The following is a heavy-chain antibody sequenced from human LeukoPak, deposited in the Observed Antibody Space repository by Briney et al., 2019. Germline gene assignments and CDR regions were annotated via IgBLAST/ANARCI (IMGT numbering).Heavy chain of an antibody. Sequence: GWSLRLSCEASGFSFSNYFISWIRQAPGKGLEWVGYITNSGRSTSYADAVKGRFTISRDNAKKSVYLEMTDLRVEDNAVYYCAREASGNYYVFDSWGQGTLVTVSS. CDR2: ITNSGRST. CDR1: GFSFSNYF. V-gene: IGHV3-11*04. CDR3: AREASGNYYVFDS. D-gene: IGHD1-26*01. J-gene: IGHJ5*01.